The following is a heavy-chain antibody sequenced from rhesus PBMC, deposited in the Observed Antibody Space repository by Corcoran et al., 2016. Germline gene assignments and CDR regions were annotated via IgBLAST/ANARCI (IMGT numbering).Heavy chain of an antibody. Sequence: QVTLKESGPALVKHTQTLTLTCTFSGFSLRPSGLVVGWIRQPSRKTLEWLAHIYWDDDKRYSTSLKSRLTISKDTSKNQVVLTMTNMDPVDTATYYCARRYTVTTVGFDYWGQGVLVTVSS. J-gene: IGHJ4*01. D-gene: IGHD4-23*01. CDR3: ARRYTVTTVGFDY. CDR1: GFSLRPSGLV. CDR2: IYWDDDK. V-gene: IGHV2-1*01.